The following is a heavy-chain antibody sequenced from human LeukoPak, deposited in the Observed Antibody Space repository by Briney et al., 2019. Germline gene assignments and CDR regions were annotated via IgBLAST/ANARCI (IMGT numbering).Heavy chain of an antibody. CDR3: ARNEYGTGWFDH. D-gene: IGHD2-8*02. CDR2: MTPSSGKT. CDR1: GYTFTNYD. V-gene: IGHV1-8*01. Sequence: GASVKVSCKASGYTFTNYDINWVRQAAGQGLEWMGWMTPSSGKTGYAQKFQGRVTVNRDTSTSTAYMELSSLTSEDTAVYYFARNEYGTGWFDHWGQGTVVTVSS. J-gene: IGHJ5*02.